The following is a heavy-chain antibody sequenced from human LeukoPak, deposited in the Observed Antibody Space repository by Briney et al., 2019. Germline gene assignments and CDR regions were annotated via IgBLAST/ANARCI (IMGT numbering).Heavy chain of an antibody. Sequence: GGSLRLSCSGSGFTFSTYAMHWVRQAPGKGLEYVSAISSNGGATYYADSVKGRFSISRDNSKNTLYLQMSSLRPDDTAVYYCVKDPDGGGYDHAFDIWGQGTMVTVSS. D-gene: IGHD5-12*01. CDR3: VKDPDGGGYDHAFDI. J-gene: IGHJ3*02. V-gene: IGHV3-64D*09. CDR1: GFTFSTYA. CDR2: ISSNGGAT.